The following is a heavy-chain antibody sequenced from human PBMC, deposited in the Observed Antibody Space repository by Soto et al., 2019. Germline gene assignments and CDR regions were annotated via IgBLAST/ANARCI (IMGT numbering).Heavy chain of an antibody. D-gene: IGHD3-16*01. V-gene: IGHV4-59*08. J-gene: IGHJ5*02. CDR3: ARRHPPPTWGLDP. CDR2: IYYSGST. Sequence: SETLSLTCTVSGGSISSYYWSWIRQPPGKGLEWIGYIYYSGSTNYNPSLKSRVTISVDTSKNQFSLKLSSVTAADTAVYYCARRHPPPTWGLDPWGQGTLVTVSS. CDR1: GGSISSYY.